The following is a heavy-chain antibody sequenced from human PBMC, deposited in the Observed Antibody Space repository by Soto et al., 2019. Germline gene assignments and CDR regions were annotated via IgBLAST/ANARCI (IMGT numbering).Heavy chain of an antibody. Sequence: ASVKVSCKASGYTFSSYTISWVRQAPGQGLEWMGWISAYNGNTNYAQKLQDRVTMTTDTSTSTAYMELRSLRSDDPAVYYCARWYYYDSSGYPTDIWGQGTMVTVSS. CDR2: ISAYNGNT. D-gene: IGHD3-22*01. CDR1: GYTFSSYT. J-gene: IGHJ3*02. V-gene: IGHV1-18*01. CDR3: ARWYYYDSSGYPTDI.